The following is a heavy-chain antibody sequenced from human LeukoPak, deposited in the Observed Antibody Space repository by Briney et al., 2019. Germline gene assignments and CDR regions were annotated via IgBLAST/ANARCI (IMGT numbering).Heavy chain of an antibody. CDR1: GFTFSSYA. D-gene: IGHD3-10*01. V-gene: IGHV3-33*08. CDR2: IWYDGSNK. CDR3: ARERITMVRGVIGRFDP. J-gene: IGHJ5*02. Sequence: GGSLRLSCAASGFTFSSYAMHWVRQAPGKGLEWVAVIWYDGSNKYYADSVKGRFTISRDNSKNTLYLQMNSLRAEDTAVYYCARERITMVRGVIGRFDPWGQGTLVTVSS.